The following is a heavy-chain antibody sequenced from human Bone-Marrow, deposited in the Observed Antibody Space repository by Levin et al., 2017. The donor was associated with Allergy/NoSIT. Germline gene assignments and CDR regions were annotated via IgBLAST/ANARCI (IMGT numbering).Heavy chain of an antibody. J-gene: IGHJ4*02. CDR2: ISYDGSNK. D-gene: IGHD2-2*01. V-gene: IGHV3-30-3*01. Sequence: GESLKISCAASGFTFSSYAMHWVRQAPGKGLEWVAVISYDGSNKYYADSVKGRFTISRDNSKNTLYLQMNSLRAEDTAVYYCARVGRVVPAAMLRGASDYWGQGTLVTVSS. CDR3: ARVGRVVPAAMLRGASDY. CDR1: GFTFSSYA.